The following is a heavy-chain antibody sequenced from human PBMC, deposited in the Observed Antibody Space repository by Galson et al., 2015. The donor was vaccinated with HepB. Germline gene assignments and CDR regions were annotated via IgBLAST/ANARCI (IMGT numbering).Heavy chain of an antibody. V-gene: IGHV5-51*01. Sequence: QSGAEVKKPGESLKISCKDSGSIFTNHWIGWVRQMPGKGLEWMGIIYPGDSDTRYSPSFQGLVTISADKSISTAYLQWSSLKTSDTAMYYCVRHRGGSSTWQTMYYYYDMDVWGQGTTVTVSS. CDR3: VRHRGGSSTWQTMYYYYDMDV. CDR1: GSIFTNHW. CDR2: IYPGDSDT. J-gene: IGHJ6*02. D-gene: IGHD6-13*01.